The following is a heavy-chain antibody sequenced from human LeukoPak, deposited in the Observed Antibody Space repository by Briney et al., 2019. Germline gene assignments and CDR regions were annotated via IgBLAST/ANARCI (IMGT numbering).Heavy chain of an antibody. Sequence: PSETLSLTCTVSGVSISSSSYNWGWIRQPPGKGLEWIGSIYYSGSTYYNPSLKSRITISVDTSKNQFSLKLSSVTAADTAVYYCARAIAARTRGGMYVWGQGTTVTVSS. CDR3: ARAIAARTRGGMYV. V-gene: IGHV4-39*01. D-gene: IGHD6-6*01. J-gene: IGHJ6*02. CDR2: IYYSGST. CDR1: GVSISSSSYN.